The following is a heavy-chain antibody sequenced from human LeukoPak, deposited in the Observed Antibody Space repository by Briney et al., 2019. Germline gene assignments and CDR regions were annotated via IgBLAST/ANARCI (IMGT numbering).Heavy chain of an antibody. D-gene: IGHD3-22*01. V-gene: IGHV4-59*01. J-gene: IGHJ2*01. CDR3: ARDLPYYDSSGYYYSYFDL. CDR1: VGSLSSYY. CDR2: IYYSGST. Sequence: SETLSLTCTVSVGSLSSYYWSWIRQPPGKGLEGIGYIYYSGSTNYNPSLKSRVTISVDTSKNQFSLKLSSVTAADTAVYYCARDLPYYDSSGYYYSYFDLWGRGTLVTVSS.